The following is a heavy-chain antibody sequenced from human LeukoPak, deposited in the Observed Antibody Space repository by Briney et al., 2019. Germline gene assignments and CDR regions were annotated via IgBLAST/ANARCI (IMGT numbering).Heavy chain of an antibody. CDR3: ARGTGAIFGVVPDAFDI. CDR2: INPNSGGT. CDR1: GFTFTGYY. Sequence: GASVKVSCKASGFTFTGYYVHWVRQAPGQGLEWMGWINPNSGGTNYAQKFQGRVTMTRDTSTSTVYMELSSLRSEDTAVYYCARGTGAIFGVVPDAFDIWGQGTMVTVSS. V-gene: IGHV1-2*02. J-gene: IGHJ3*02. D-gene: IGHD3-3*01.